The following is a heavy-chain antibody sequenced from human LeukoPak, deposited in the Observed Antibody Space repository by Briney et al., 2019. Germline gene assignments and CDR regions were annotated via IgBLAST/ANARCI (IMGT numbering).Heavy chain of an antibody. CDR3: AGTYKYYYYYYMDV. V-gene: IGHV4-61*05. J-gene: IGHJ6*03. Sequence: SETLSLTCTVSGDSISSSSSYWGWIRQPPGKGLEWIGYIYYSGSTNYNPSLKSRVTISVDTSKNQFSLKLSSVTAADTAVYYCAGTYKYYYYYYMDVWGKGTTVTISS. CDR2: IYYSGST. CDR1: GDSISSSSSY. D-gene: IGHD1-14*01.